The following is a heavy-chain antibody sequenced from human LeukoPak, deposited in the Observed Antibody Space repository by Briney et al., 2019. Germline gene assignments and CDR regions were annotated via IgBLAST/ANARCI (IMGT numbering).Heavy chain of an antibody. J-gene: IGHJ3*02. CDR1: GGSISSGGYY. CDR3: AGATTHDAFDI. D-gene: IGHD1-26*01. Sequence: SETLSLTCTVSGGSISSGGYYWSWIRQHPGKGLEWIGYIYYSGSTYYNPSLKSRVTISVDTPKNQFSLKLSSVTAADTAVYYCAGATTHDAFDIWGQGTMVTVSS. V-gene: IGHV4-31*03. CDR2: IYYSGST.